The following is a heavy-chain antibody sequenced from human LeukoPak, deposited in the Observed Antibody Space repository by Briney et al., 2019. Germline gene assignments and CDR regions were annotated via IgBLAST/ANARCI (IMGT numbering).Heavy chain of an antibody. Sequence: SETLSLTCTVSGGSISSSSYYWGWLRRPPGKGLEWIGSIYYSGSTYYNPSLKSRVTISVDTSKNQFSLKLSSVTAADTAVYYCARDIVVVPAAIPYAFDIWGQGTMVTVSS. CDR2: IYYSGST. CDR3: ARDIVVVPAAIPYAFDI. J-gene: IGHJ3*02. V-gene: IGHV4-39*07. D-gene: IGHD2-2*02. CDR1: GGSISSSSYY.